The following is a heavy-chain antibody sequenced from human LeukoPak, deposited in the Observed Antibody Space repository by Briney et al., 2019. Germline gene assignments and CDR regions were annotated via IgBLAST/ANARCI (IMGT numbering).Heavy chain of an antibody. D-gene: IGHD3-16*01. CDR3: AREGLGRQDDAFDI. Sequence: GASVKVSCKASGYTFTGYYMHWVRQAPGQGLEWMGWINPNSGGTNYAQKFQGWVTMTRDTSISTAYMELSRLRSDDTAVYYCAREGLGRQDDAFDIWGQGTMVTVSS. V-gene: IGHV1-2*04. CDR2: INPNSGGT. J-gene: IGHJ3*02. CDR1: GYTFTGYY.